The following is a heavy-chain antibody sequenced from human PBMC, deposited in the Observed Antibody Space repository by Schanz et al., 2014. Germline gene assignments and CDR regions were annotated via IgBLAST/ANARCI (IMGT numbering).Heavy chain of an antibody. J-gene: IGHJ6*03. CDR3: ARVDSGYDSHLYYYYYYMDV. Sequence: QVQLVESGGGVVQPGRSLRLSCAASGFTFRSYGMHWVRQAPGKGLEWVALISYDGSSKNHADSVKGRFTISRDNAKNSLYLQMNSLRAEDAAVYYCARVDSGYDSHLYYYYYYMDVWGKGTTVTVSS. CDR1: GFTFRSYG. CDR2: ISYDGSSK. V-gene: IGHV3-33*01. D-gene: IGHD5-12*01.